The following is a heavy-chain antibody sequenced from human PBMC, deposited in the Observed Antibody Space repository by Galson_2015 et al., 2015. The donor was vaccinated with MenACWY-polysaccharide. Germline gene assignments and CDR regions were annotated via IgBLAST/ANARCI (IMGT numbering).Heavy chain of an antibody. CDR1: GFTFRTYT. Sequence: SLRLSCAASGFTFRTYTMNWVRQAPGKGLEWVSSISSSSSYIYYADSMKGRITISRDNAKNSLYLQMNSLRAEDTAVYYCARGVGGAFDIWGQGTMVTVSS. V-gene: IGHV3-21*01. J-gene: IGHJ3*02. CDR3: ARGVGGAFDI. D-gene: IGHD3-16*01. CDR2: ISSSSSYI.